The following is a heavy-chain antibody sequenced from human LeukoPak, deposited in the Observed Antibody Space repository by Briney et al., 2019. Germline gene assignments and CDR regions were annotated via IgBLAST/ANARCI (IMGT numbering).Heavy chain of an antibody. CDR2: IRYDSSRE. V-gene: IGHV3-30*02. D-gene: IGHD3-3*01. CDR3: AKERVTTIFGVIINAFDV. J-gene: IGHJ3*01. Sequence: PGGTLRLSCAASGFTFNNYDVYWVRQAPGKGLEGVAFIRYDSSREYYADSVKGLFTISRDNSKNTVYLQMNSLRDEDTAVYYCAKERVTTIFGVIINAFDVWGQGTMVTVSS. CDR1: GFTFNNYD.